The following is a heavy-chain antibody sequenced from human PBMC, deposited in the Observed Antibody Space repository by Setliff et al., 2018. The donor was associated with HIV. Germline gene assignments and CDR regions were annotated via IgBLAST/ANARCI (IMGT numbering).Heavy chain of an antibody. V-gene: IGHV1-3*01. CDR2: INAGNGNT. CDR3: ARENYFDSSGYYPLDY. Sequence: ASVKVSCKASGYTFTSYAMHWVRQAPGQRLGWTGWINAGNGNTKYSQKFQGRVTITRDTSASTAYMELSRLRSEDTAVYYCARENYFDSSGYYPLDYWGQGTLVTVSS. D-gene: IGHD3-22*01. J-gene: IGHJ4*02. CDR1: GYTFTSYA.